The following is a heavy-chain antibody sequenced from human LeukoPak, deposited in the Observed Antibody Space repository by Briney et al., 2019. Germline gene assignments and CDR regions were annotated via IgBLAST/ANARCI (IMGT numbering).Heavy chain of an antibody. V-gene: IGHV1-3*03. Sequence: GASVKVSCKASGYTFTSYAMHWVRQAPGQRLEWMGWINAGNGNTKYSQEFQGRVTMTRNTSISTAYMELSSLRSEDTAVYYCARAGPYSSGAPYYFDYWGQGTLVTVSS. CDR1: GYTFTSYA. CDR3: ARAGPYSSGAPYYFDY. J-gene: IGHJ4*02. D-gene: IGHD6-19*01. CDR2: INAGNGNT.